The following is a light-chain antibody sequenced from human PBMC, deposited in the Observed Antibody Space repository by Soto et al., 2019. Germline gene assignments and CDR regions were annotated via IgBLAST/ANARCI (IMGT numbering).Light chain of an antibody. J-gene: IGKJ4*01. Sequence: DIQLTQSPSFLSASVGDRGTITCRASQGISSYLAWYQQKPGKAPKLLIYAASTLQSGVPSRFSGSGSGTEFTLTISSLQPEDFATYYCQQLNSYLTFGGGTKVEIK. CDR1: QGISSY. CDR2: AAS. CDR3: QQLNSYLT. V-gene: IGKV1-9*01.